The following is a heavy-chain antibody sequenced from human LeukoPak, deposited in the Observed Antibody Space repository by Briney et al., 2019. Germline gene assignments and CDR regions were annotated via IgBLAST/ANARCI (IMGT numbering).Heavy chain of an antibody. J-gene: IGHJ4*02. CDR1: GFTFSICA. CDR3: VRGVGLYDTIGYFDY. Sequence: HAGGSLRLSCAASGFTFSICAMHWVRQAPGKGLEWVATLSYDGTNKYYADSVKGRFTISRDNSKNTLYLQMNSLSAEDTAVYYCVRGVGLYDTIGYFDYWGQGTLVTVSS. V-gene: IGHV3-30-3*01. D-gene: IGHD3-22*01. CDR2: LSYDGTNK.